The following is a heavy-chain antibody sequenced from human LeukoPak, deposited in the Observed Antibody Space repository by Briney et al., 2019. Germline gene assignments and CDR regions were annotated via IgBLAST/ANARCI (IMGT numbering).Heavy chain of an antibody. CDR3: ARLGCSSTSCYTDYYYYGMDA. V-gene: IGHV1-69*04. D-gene: IGHD2-2*02. J-gene: IGHJ6*02. CDR1: GGTFSSYA. Sequence: SVKVSCKASGGTFSSYAISWVRQAPGRGLEWMGRIIPIFGIANYAQKFQGRVTITADKSTSTAYMELSSLRSEDTAVYYCARLGCSSTSCYTDYYYYGMDAWGQGTTVTVSS. CDR2: IIPIFGIA.